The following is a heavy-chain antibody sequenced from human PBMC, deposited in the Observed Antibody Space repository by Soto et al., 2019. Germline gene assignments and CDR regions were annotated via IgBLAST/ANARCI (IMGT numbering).Heavy chain of an antibody. CDR3: ARENILLAASGKRDFDY. D-gene: IGHD6-13*01. V-gene: IGHV4-4*07. CDR2: ISTSGST. CDR1: SDSISNYY. J-gene: IGHJ4*02. Sequence: PSETLSLTCTVSSDSISNYYWTWIRQPAGKGLEWIGRISTSGSTNHNPSLKGRVTMSVDTSKKQVSLNLTSVTAADTAVYYCARENILLAASGKRDFDYWGQGTLVTVSS.